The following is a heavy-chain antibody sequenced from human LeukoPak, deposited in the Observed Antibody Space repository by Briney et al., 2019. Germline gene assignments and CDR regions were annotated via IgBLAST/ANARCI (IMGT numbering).Heavy chain of an antibody. V-gene: IGHV3-30*03. CDR2: ISYDGSNK. J-gene: IGHJ4*02. Sequence: GGSLRLSCAASGFTFSNAWMTWVRQAPGKGLEWVAVISYDGSNKYYADSVKGRFTISRDNSKNTLYLQMNSLRAEDTAVYYCARVGDYYDSSGYFGYWGQGTLVTVSS. CDR1: GFTFSNAW. D-gene: IGHD3-22*01. CDR3: ARVGDYYDSSGYFGY.